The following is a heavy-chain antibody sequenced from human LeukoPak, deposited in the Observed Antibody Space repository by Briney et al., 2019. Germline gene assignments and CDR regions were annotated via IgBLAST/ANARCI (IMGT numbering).Heavy chain of an antibody. J-gene: IGHJ4*02. Sequence: GGSLRLSCAASGFTFSSYAMSWARQAPGKGLEWVSAISGSGGSTYYADSVEGRFPTSRDNSKNTLYLQMNSLRAEDTAVYYCAKESPNSNYVYWGQGTLVTVSS. CDR2: ISGSGGST. CDR3: AKESPNSNYVY. D-gene: IGHD4-11*01. V-gene: IGHV3-23*01. CDR1: GFTFSSYA.